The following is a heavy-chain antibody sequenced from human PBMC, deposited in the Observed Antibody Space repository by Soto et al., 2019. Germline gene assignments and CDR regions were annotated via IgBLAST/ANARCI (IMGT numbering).Heavy chain of an antibody. J-gene: IGHJ6*02. CDR2: IWYDGSNK. CDR3: ARGYSSSSYFAYYYRMDV. CDR1: GFTFSSYG. D-gene: IGHD6-6*01. Sequence: SLRLSCAASGFTFSSYGMHWVRQAPGKGLEWVAVIWYDGSNKYYADSVKGRFTISRDNSKNTLYLQMNSLRAEDTAVYYYARGYSSSSYFAYYYRMDVWGQGTTVTVSS. V-gene: IGHV3-33*01.